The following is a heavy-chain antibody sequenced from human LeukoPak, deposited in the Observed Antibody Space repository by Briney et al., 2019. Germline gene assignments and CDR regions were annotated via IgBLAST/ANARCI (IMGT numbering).Heavy chain of an antibody. CDR1: GVSFSGYY. V-gene: IGHV4-34*01. CDR2: LNHSGST. J-gene: IGHJ5*02. CDR3: ARESVQDWFDP. D-gene: IGHD1-1*01. Sequence: PSETLSLTCAVYGVSFSGYYWSWIRQPPGKGLEWIGELNHSGSTNYNPSLKSRVTISVDTSKNQFSLKLSSVTAADTAVYYCARESVQDWFDPWGQGTLVTVSS.